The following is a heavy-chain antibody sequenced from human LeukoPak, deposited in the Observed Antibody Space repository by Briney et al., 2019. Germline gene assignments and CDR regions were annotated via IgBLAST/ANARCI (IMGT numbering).Heavy chain of an antibody. J-gene: IGHJ4*02. CDR3: AKGRCSGVGCDSFHS. CDR2: ISDDSSFT. V-gene: IGHV3-23*01. D-gene: IGHD2-15*01. CDR1: GLMFRSYA. Sequence: GGSLRLSCVASGLMFRSYAMNWVRQAPGKGLECISTISDDSSFTYYADSVKGRSAISRDDSKNTLYLQMNNLKVEDTAVYYCAKGRCSGVGCDSFHSWGQGALVTVSS.